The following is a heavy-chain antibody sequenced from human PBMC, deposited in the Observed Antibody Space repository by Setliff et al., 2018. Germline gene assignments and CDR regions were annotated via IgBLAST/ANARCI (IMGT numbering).Heavy chain of an antibody. J-gene: IGHJ6*03. Sequence: ETLSLTCAVSGGSISSSNWWSWVRQPPGKGLEWIGEIYSSGTTKYNPSLKSRVTISVDTSKRQFSLNLLSVTAADTAVYYCARMSRYSEFWSGYAEDYYSSYIDVWGTGATVTVSS. D-gene: IGHD3-3*01. V-gene: IGHV4-4*02. CDR1: GGSISSSNW. CDR2: IYSSGTT. CDR3: ARMSRYSEFWSGYAEDYYSSYIDV.